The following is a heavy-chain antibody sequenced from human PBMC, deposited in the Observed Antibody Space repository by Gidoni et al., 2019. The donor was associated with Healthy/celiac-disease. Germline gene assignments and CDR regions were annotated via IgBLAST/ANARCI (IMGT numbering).Heavy chain of an antibody. D-gene: IGHD3-10*01. CDR2: INAGNGNT. J-gene: IGHJ5*02. V-gene: IGHV1-3*01. CDR3: ARDYYDSRPSNWFDP. Sequence: QVQLVQSGAEVKKPGASVKVSCKASGYTFTTYAMHWVRQAPGQSLEWMGWINAGNGNTKYSQKFQGRVTITRDTSASTAYMELSSLRSEDTAVYYCARDYYDSRPSNWFDPWGQGTLVTVSS. CDR1: GYTFTTYA.